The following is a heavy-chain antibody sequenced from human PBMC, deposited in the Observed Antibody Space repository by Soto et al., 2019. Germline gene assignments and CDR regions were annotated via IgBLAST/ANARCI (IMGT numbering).Heavy chain of an antibody. CDR1: GFIFKSYW. CDR2: IYNDGTYS. J-gene: IGHJ4*02. Sequence: EVQLVESGGGLVPPGGSVRPSCEASGFIFKSYWMHWVGQSPGKGLVWISRIYNDGTYSDYADSVRGRFTISRDNVNDTLYLQMNNLRAEDSGLYYCTRGPRPISTGTGAYWGQGTQVTVSS. V-gene: IGHV3-74*01. CDR3: TRGPRPISTGTGAY. D-gene: IGHD3-10*01.